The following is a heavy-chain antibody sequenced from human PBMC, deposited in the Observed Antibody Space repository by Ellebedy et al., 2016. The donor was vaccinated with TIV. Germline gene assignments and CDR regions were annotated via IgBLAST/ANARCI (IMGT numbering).Heavy chain of an antibody. CDR2: IDGSGGFI. J-gene: IGHJ6*03. CDR1: GFTFSSYA. Sequence: GESLKISCAASGFTFSSYAMNWVRQAPGKGLEWVSYIDGSGGFIKYADSVKGRFTISRDNAKKSLYLQMHSLTPEDTAVYYCASRPPYYYYMDVWGKGTTVTVSS. V-gene: IGHV3-21*01. CDR3: ASRPPYYYYMDV.